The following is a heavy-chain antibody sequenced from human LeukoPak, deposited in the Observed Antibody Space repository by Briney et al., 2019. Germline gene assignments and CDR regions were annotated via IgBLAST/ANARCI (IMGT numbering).Heavy chain of an antibody. CDR1: GFTFSDFY. D-gene: IGHD6-19*01. CDR3: AKDNRRHYTSGPNPDSLH. J-gene: IGHJ4*02. V-gene: IGHV3-11*01. CDR2: ISSSGSTI. Sequence: GGSLRLSCAASGFTFSDFYMSWIRQAPGKGLEWVSHISSSGSTIYYADSVKGRFTISRDNAKNSLYLQMNSLRVEDTAFYYCAKDNRRHYTSGPNPDSLHWGQGALVTVSS.